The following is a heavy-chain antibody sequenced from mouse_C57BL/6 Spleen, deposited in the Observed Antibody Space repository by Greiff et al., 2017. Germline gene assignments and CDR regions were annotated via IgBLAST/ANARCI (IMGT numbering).Heavy chain of an antibody. CDR2: IDPEDGDT. V-gene: IGHV14-2*01. CDR1: GFTFKDYY. J-gene: IGHJ2*01. CDR3: ARYLDYDGRGFDFGD. D-gene: IGHD2-4*01. Sequence: EVQLQQSGAELVKPGASVKLSCTASGFTFKDYYMHWVKQRPEQGLEWIGRIDPEDGDTKYAPNFQGKATVTADTSSNTAHLQISSLASEDAADYYCARYLDYDGRGFDFGDRGQGTTLTGSS.